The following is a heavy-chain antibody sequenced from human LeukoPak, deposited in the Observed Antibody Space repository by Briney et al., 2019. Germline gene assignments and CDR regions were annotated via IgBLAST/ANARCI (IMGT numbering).Heavy chain of an antibody. J-gene: IGHJ3*02. V-gene: IGHV3-21*01. Sequence: GGSLRLSCAASGFTFSSYSMNWVRQAPGKGLEWVSSISSSSSYIYYADSVNGRFTISRDNAKNSLYLQMNSLRAEDTAVYYCARHLSSSPQDAFDIRGQGTMVTVSS. CDR1: GFTFSSYS. CDR2: ISSSSSYI. D-gene: IGHD3-16*02. CDR3: ARHLSSSPQDAFDI.